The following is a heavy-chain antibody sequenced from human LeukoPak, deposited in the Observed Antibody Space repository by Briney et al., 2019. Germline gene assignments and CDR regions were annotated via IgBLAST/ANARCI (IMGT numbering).Heavy chain of an antibody. J-gene: IGHJ4*02. CDR1: GYTFTGYY. Sequence: ASVKVSCKASGYTFTGYYMHWVRQARRQGFEWMGWINPNSGGTNYAQKFQGRVTMTRDTPISTAYMELSRLRSDDTAVYYCARVLVVPAADYFDYWGQGTLVTVSS. V-gene: IGHV1-2*02. D-gene: IGHD2-2*01. CDR3: ARVLVVPAADYFDY. CDR2: INPNSGGT.